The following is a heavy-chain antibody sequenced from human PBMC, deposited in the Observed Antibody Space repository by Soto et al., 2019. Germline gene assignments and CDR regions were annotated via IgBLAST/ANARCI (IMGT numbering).Heavy chain of an antibody. D-gene: IGHD4-17*01. CDR2: IKSQTDGGTT. Sequence: EVRLVESGGGLVKPGGSLRLSCAASGFTFSNAWMSWVRQAPGKGLEWVGRIKSQTDGGTTHNAAPVKARFTISRDDSRNTLYLQMSSLKTDDTAMYYCTTVGYRDYGLALAVWGQGTLVTVSS. V-gene: IGHV3-15*01. CDR1: GFTFSNAW. J-gene: IGHJ3*01. CDR3: TTVGYRDYGLALAV.